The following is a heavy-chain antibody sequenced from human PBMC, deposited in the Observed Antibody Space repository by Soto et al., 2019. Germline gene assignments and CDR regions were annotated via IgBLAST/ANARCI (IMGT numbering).Heavy chain of an antibody. Sequence: GGSLRLSCAASGFTFSSYSMNWVRQAPGKGLEWVSSISSSSSYIYYADSVKGRFTISRDNAKNSLYLQMNSLRAEDTAVYYCARVWDYSGDYYMDVWGKGTTVTVSS. CDR1: GFTFSSYS. D-gene: IGHD1-7*01. CDR2: ISSSSSYI. J-gene: IGHJ6*03. V-gene: IGHV3-21*01. CDR3: ARVWDYSGDYYMDV.